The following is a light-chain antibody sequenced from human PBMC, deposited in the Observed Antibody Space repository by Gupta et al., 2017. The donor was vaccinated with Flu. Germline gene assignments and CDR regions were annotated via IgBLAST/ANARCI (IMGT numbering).Light chain of an antibody. CDR3: RHVANWPWT. Sequence: DVVMTQSPLSLCVTVGQPASISCRSSQSLVHSDVNTYLHCFQQRPGQSPRCLIYKLSNRDSGVPDRFIGRGLGTEYPLATSSVEAEDFGIFSCRHVANWPWTSGQGTKWEIK. CDR2: KLS. J-gene: IGKJ1*01. CDR1: QSLVHSDVNTY. V-gene: IGKV2-30*02.